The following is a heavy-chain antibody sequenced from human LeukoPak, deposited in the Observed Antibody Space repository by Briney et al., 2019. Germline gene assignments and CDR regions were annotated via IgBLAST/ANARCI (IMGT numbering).Heavy chain of an antibody. CDR2: IGSSASPI. D-gene: IGHD1-26*01. V-gene: IGHV3-48*03. J-gene: IGHJ6*03. CDR3: AREGVGRYYYYYYMDV. CDR1: GFTFSSYE. Sequence: GGSLRLSCAASGFTFSSYEMNWVRQAPGKGLEWVSYIGSSASPIYYADSVKGRFTISRDNAKNSLYPQMDSLRAEDTAVYYCAREGVGRYYYYYYMDVWGKGTTVTVSS.